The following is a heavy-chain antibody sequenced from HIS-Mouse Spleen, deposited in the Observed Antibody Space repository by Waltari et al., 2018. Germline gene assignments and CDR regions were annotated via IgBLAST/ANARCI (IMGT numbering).Heavy chain of an antibody. Sequence: QVQLQQWGAGLLKPSETLSLTCAVYGGSFSGYYWSWIRQPPGKGLEWIGEINHSGSTNYNPSLKSRVTISVDTSKNQFSLKLSSVTAADTAVYYCAGSDVIAAAGTVRWFDPWGQGTLVTVSS. J-gene: IGHJ5*02. CDR1: GGSFSGYY. CDR2: INHSGST. CDR3: AGSDVIAAAGTVRWFDP. V-gene: IGHV4-34*01. D-gene: IGHD6-13*01.